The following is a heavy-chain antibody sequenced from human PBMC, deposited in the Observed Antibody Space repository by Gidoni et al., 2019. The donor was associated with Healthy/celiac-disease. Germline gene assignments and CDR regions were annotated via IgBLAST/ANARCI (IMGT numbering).Heavy chain of an antibody. CDR2: IYYSGST. Sequence: QVQLQESGPGLVKPSETLSLTCTVSGGSISSYYWSWIRQPPGKGLEWIGYIYYSGSTNYNPSLKSRVTISVDTSKNQFSLKLSSVTAADTAVYYCARGGGTITIFGVVSGSDAFDIRGQGTMVTVSS. V-gene: IGHV4-59*01. CDR3: ARGGGTITIFGVVSGSDAFDI. CDR1: GGSISSYY. D-gene: IGHD3-3*01. J-gene: IGHJ3*02.